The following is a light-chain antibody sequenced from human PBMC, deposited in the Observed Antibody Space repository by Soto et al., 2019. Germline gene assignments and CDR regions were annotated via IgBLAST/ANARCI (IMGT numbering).Light chain of an antibody. Sequence: EIVLTQSPGTLSLSPGERATFSCRASQSVSSSSLAWYQKKPGQAPRLLIYGASSRAAGVPDRLSGSGSGTDFTLTISRLEPEDFAVYYCQQYGSSLTWTFGQGTKVDIK. CDR2: GAS. V-gene: IGKV3-20*01. CDR1: QSVSSSS. CDR3: QQYGSSLTWT. J-gene: IGKJ1*01.